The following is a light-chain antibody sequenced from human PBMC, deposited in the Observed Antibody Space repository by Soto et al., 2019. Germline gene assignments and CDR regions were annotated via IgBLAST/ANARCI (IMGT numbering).Light chain of an antibody. V-gene: IGKV1-12*01. Sequence: DIPMPQSPSSVSASVGDRVTITCRASQRISNWVAWYQQKPGKAPNLLIYAASTLQSGAPSRFSGSGSGTDFMLTISSLQPEDSATYYCQQASSCPFTFGPGTKVDV. CDR1: QRISNW. CDR3: QQASSCPFT. CDR2: AAS. J-gene: IGKJ3*01.